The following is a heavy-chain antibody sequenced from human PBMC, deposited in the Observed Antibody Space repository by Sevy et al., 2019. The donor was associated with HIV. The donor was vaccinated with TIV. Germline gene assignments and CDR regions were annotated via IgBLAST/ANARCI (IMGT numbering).Heavy chain of an antibody. V-gene: IGHV3-30-3*01. CDR2: ISYDGSNK. Sequence: GGSLRLSCAASGFTFSSYAMHWVRQAPGKGLEWVAVISYDGSNKYYADSVKGRFTISRDNSKNTLYLQRNSLRAEDTVVYYCAREPPSDCTNGVCYRGYFDYWGQGTLVTVSS. D-gene: IGHD2-8*01. J-gene: IGHJ4*02. CDR3: AREPPSDCTNGVCYRGYFDY. CDR1: GFTFSSYA.